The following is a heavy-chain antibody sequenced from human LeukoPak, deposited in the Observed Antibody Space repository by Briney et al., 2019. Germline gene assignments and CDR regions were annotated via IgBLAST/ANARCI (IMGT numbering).Heavy chain of an antibody. CDR1: GGSFSGYY. D-gene: IGHD2-15*01. V-gene: IGHV4-34*01. J-gene: IGHJ5*02. Sequence: SETLSLTCAVYGGSFSGYYWSWIRQPPGKGLEWIGEINHSGSTNYNPSLKSRVTVSVDTSKNQFSLKLSSVTAADTAVYYCARGRVVDIVVVVAATRRNWFDPWGQGTLVTVSS. CDR2: INHSGST. CDR3: ARGRVVDIVVVVAATRRNWFDP.